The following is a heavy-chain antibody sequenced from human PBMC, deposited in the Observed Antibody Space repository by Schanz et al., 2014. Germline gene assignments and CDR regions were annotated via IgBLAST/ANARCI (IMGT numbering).Heavy chain of an antibody. V-gene: IGHV3-23*01. CDR1: GLIFSTYV. D-gene: IGHD3-10*01. CDR2: IGTSGGT. CDR3: AKQHIVRGVIYLNWFDS. J-gene: IGHJ5*01. Sequence: EMQLLESGGGLIQPGGSLKLSCAASGLIFSTYVMSWVRQAPGKGLEWVSTIGTSGGTNYAESVKGRFTISRDNSKNTLYLQMSSLRADDTAVYYCAKQHIVRGVIYLNWFDSWGQGTLVTVSS.